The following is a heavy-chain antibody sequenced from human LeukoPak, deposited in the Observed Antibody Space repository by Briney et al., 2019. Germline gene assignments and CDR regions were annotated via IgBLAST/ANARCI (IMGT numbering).Heavy chain of an antibody. V-gene: IGHV3-66*02. CDR3: SSTSCPMCGMDV. D-gene: IGHD2-2*01. CDR1: GFTVSSNY. J-gene: IGHJ6*02. CDR2: IYSGGST. Sequence: GGSLRLSCAASGFTVSSNYMSWVRQAPGKGLEWVSVIYSGGSTYYADSVKGRFTISRDNFKNTLYLQMNSLRAEDTAVYYCSSTSCPMCGMDVWGQGTTVTVSS.